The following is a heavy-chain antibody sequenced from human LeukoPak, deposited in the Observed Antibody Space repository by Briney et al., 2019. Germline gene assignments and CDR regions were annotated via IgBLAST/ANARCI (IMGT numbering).Heavy chain of an antibody. CDR1: GFTFSSYD. D-gene: IGHD1-1*01. CDR2: ISSSAAKT. J-gene: IGHJ4*02. V-gene: IGHV3-23*01. Sequence: GGSLRLSCSASGFTFSSYDMTWVRQAPGKGLEYLSGISSSAAKTYYPDSVKGRFTISRDNSKNTVYLEINSLRVEDTAVYHCAKRLSYYFDHWGQGTLVTVSS. CDR3: AKRLSYYFDH.